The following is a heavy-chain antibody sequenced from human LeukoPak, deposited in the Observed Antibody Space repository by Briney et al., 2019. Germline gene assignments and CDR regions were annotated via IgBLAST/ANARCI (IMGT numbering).Heavy chain of an antibody. CDR3: ARETTLWLRGAFDI. J-gene: IGHJ3*02. CDR1: GGSISSSSHY. Sequence: PSETLSLTCTVSGGSISSSSHYWGWIRQPPGKGLEWIGRLYYSGSTYYNPSLKSRVTVSADTTKNQFSLKLSSVTAADTAVYYCARETTLWLRGAFDIWGQGTMVAVSS. CDR2: LYYSGST. V-gene: IGHV4-39*01. D-gene: IGHD5-18*01.